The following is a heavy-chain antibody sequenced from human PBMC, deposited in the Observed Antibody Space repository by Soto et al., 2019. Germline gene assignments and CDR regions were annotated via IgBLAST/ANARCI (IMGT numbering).Heavy chain of an antibody. CDR2: IYHSGST. J-gene: IGHJ6*02. D-gene: IGHD3-16*01. CDR3: ARLLTDYYYGMDV. CDR1: GGSISSGGYS. V-gene: IGHV4-30-2*01. Sequence: ASETLSLTCAVSGGSISSGGYSWSWIRQPPGKGLEWIGYIYHSGSTYYNPSLKSRVTISVDRSKNQFSLKLSSVTAADTAVYYCARLLTDYYYGMDVWGQGTTVTVSS.